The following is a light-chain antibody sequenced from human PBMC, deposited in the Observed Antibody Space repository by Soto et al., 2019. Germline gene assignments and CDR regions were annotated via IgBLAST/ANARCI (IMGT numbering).Light chain of an antibody. Sequence: QSALTQPASVSGSPGQSITISCTEASSDVGGYNYVSWYQHHPGKAPKLIIYEVSNRPSGVSNRFSGSKSGNTASLTISGLQAEDEADYYCSSYTSSNTLYVFATGTKVTVL. CDR3: SSYTSSNTLYV. CDR1: SSDVGGYNY. CDR2: EVS. V-gene: IGLV2-14*01. J-gene: IGLJ1*01.